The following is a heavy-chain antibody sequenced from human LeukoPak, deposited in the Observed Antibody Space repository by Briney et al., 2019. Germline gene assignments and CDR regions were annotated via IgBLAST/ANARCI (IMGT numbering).Heavy chain of an antibody. CDR3: AKDDSVNYDILTGESVP. CDR1: GFTFSSYG. Sequence: GGSLRLSCAASGFTFSSYGMHWVRQAPGKGLEWVAVISYDGSNKYYADSVKGRFTISRDNSKNALYLQMNSLRAEDTAVYYCAKDDSVNYDILTGESVPWGQGILVTVSS. CDR2: ISYDGSNK. D-gene: IGHD3-9*01. V-gene: IGHV3-30*18. J-gene: IGHJ5*02.